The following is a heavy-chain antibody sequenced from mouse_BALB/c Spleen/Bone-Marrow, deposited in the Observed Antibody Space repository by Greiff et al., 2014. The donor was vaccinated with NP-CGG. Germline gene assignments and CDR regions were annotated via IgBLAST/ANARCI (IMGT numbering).Heavy chain of an antibody. J-gene: IGHJ2*01. CDR2: INFSTGYT. Sequence: VQLQQSGAELPKPGASGKMSCKASGSTFTNYWMHWVKQRLGQGLEWIGSINFSTGYTEYNQKFKDKATLTADKSSSTAYMQLSSLTSEDSAVYYCARDDYDDYWGQGTTLTVSS. V-gene: IGHV1-7*01. D-gene: IGHD2-4*01. CDR3: ARDDYDDY. CDR1: GSTFTNYW.